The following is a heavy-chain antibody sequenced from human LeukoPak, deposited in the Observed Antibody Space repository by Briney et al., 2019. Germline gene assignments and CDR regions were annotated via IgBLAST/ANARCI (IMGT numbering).Heavy chain of an antibody. CDR2: IYYSGST. CDR3: ARIVGAGDAFDI. J-gene: IGHJ3*02. Sequence: ASETLSLTCTVSGGSISSGDYYWSWIRQPPGKGLEWIGYIYYSGSTYYNPSLKSRVTISVDTSKNQFSLKLSSVTAADTAVYYCARIVGAGDAFDIWGQGTMVTVSS. CDR1: GGSISSGDYY. V-gene: IGHV4-30-4*08. D-gene: IGHD1-26*01.